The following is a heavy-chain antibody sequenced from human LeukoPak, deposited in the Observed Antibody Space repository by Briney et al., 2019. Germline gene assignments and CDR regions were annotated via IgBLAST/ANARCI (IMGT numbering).Heavy chain of an antibody. CDR1: GGSISGYY. CDR2: IYYSGGT. V-gene: IGHV4-59*01. D-gene: IGHD1-1*01. Sequence: SETLSLTCTDSGGSISGYYCSWIRQPPGKRLEWIGYIYYSGGTNYNPSLKSRVTMSVDTSKNQFSLKLTSVTAADTAVYYCAGRGYTLNYWGQGTLVTVSS. J-gene: IGHJ4*02. CDR3: AGRGYTLNY.